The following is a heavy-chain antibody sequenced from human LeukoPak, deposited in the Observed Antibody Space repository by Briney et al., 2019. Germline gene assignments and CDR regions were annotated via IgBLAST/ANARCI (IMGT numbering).Heavy chain of an antibody. CDR1: GGTFSSYA. J-gene: IGHJ6*03. Sequence: GASVKVSCKASGGTFSSYAISWVRQAPGQGLEWMGRIIPIFGTANYAQKFQGRVTITTDESTSTAYMGLSSLRSEDTAVYYCARVTPDVVVPAAIPHYYYYMDVWGKGTTVTVSS. D-gene: IGHD2-2*02. CDR3: ARVTPDVVVPAAIPHYYYYMDV. CDR2: IIPIFGTA. V-gene: IGHV1-69*05.